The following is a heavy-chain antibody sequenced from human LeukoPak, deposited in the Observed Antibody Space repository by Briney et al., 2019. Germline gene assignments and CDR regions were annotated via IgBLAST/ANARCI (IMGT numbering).Heavy chain of an antibody. CDR1: GGSISSYY. CDR2: IYYSGRT. CDR3: ATDYSNYAYWYFDL. D-gene: IGHD4-11*01. J-gene: IGHJ2*01. Sequence: SETLSLTCTVSGGSISSYYWSWIRQPPGEGLEWLGYIYYSGRTNYNPSLKSRVTISVDTSKNQFSLKLSSVTAADTAVYYCATDYSNYAYWYFDLWGRGTLVTVSS. V-gene: IGHV4-59*01.